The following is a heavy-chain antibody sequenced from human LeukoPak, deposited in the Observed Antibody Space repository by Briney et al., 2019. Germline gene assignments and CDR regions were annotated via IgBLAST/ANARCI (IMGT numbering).Heavy chain of an antibody. D-gene: IGHD6-13*01. J-gene: IGHJ5*02. CDR1: GYTFTGYY. CDR3: ARDSDNNIAAAGPPGWFDP. V-gene: IGHV1-2*02. CDR2: INLNSGGT. Sequence: ASVKVSCKASGYTFTGYYMHWVRQAPGQGLEWMGWINLNSGGTNYAQKFQGRVTMTRDTSISTAYMELSRLRSDDTAVYYCARDSDNNIAAAGPPGWFDPWGQGTLVTVSS.